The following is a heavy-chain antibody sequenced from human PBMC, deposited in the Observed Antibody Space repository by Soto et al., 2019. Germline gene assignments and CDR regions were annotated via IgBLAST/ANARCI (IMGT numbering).Heavy chain of an antibody. J-gene: IGHJ4*02. CDR3: ARGLRVRERGYSYGWGFDY. CDR2: IYYSGVT. CDR1: NGSLTSYY. V-gene: IGHV4-59*01. Sequence: QVQLQESGPGLVKPSETLSLTCTVSNGSLTSYYWSWIRQPPGKGLEWIGYIYYSGVTNYNPSLKSRVTLSVDTSKSHFYLRLTSVTAADTAVYYCARGLRVRERGYSYGWGFDYWGQGTLVTVSS. D-gene: IGHD5-18*01.